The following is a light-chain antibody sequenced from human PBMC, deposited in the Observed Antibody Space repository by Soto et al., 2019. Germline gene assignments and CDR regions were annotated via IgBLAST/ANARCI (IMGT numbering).Light chain of an antibody. CDR3: QQSYSTFFT. V-gene: IGKV1-39*01. CDR1: QSISSY. J-gene: IGKJ3*01. Sequence: DIQMTQSPSSLPASVGDRVTITCRASQSISSYLNWYQQKPGKAPKLLIYAASSLQSGVPSRFSGSGSGTDFTLTISSLQPEDFATYYCQQSYSTFFTFGPGTKVDIK. CDR2: AAS.